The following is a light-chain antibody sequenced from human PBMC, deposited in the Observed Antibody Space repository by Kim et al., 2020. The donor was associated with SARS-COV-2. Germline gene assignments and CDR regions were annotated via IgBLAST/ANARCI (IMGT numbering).Light chain of an antibody. CDR3: NSRDSSGNHLV. CDR1: SLRSYY. CDR2: GKN. V-gene: IGLV3-19*01. Sequence: ALGQKVRITCQGDSLRSYYASWYQQKPGQDPVLVIYGKNNRPSGIPDRFSGSSSGNTASLTITGAQAEDEADYYCNSRDSSGNHLVFGGGTKLTVL. J-gene: IGLJ2*01.